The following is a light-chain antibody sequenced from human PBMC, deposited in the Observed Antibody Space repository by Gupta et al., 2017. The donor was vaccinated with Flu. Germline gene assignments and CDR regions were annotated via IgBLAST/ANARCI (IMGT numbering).Light chain of an antibody. V-gene: IGKV4-1*01. CDR2: WAS. CDR1: QTVLRSSNDRNY. Sequence: NCKSSQTVLRSSNDRNYLSWYQQKPGQSPKLLIYWASTRESGVPDRFSGSGSATDFTLTITSLQAEDVAVYYCLQYYTTPYTFGQGTKLEIK. J-gene: IGKJ2*01. CDR3: LQYYTTPYT.